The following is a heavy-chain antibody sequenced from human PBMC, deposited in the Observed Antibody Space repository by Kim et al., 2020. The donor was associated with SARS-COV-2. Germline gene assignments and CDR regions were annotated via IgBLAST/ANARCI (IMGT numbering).Heavy chain of an antibody. J-gene: IGHJ6*02. V-gene: IGHV1-69*13. D-gene: IGHD2-2*01. CDR3: ARDDVVVPAAFGRDYYYYGMDV. CDR1: GGTFSSYA. Sequence: SVKVSCKASGGTFSSYAISWVRQAPGQGLEWMGGIIPIFGTANYAQKFQCRVTITADESTRTSYMELSRLRSEDTAVDYCARDDVVVPAAFGRDYYYYGMDVWGQGNTVTVSS. CDR2: IIPIFGTA.